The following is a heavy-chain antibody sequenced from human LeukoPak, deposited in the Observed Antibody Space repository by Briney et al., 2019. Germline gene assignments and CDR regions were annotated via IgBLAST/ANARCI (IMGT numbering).Heavy chain of an antibody. V-gene: IGHV3-7*03. CDR2: IKQDGSEK. CDR3: AKGGRITMVRGVIAAFDY. Sequence: GGSLRLSCAASGFTFSSYWMSWVRQAPGKGLEWVANIKQDGSEKYYVDSVKGRFTISRDNAKKSMYLQMNSLRAEDTALYYCAKGGRITMVRGVIAAFDYWGQGTLVTVSS. CDR1: GFTFSSYW. J-gene: IGHJ4*02. D-gene: IGHD3-10*01.